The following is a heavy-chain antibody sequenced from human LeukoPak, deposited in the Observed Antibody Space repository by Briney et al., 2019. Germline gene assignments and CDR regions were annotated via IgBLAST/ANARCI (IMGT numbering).Heavy chain of an antibody. Sequence: SETLSLTCTVSDDSITMYYWTWIRQPPGKGLEWIGYVDHTGSTNFNPSLNGRVSISRDTSKNQFSLKLSSVTAADTAVYYCARAGGPNTLIAAAQFDPWGQGTLVTVSS. CDR2: VDHTGST. D-gene: IGHD6-13*01. V-gene: IGHV4-59*12. J-gene: IGHJ5*02. CDR3: ARAGGPNTLIAAAQFDP. CDR1: DDSITMYY.